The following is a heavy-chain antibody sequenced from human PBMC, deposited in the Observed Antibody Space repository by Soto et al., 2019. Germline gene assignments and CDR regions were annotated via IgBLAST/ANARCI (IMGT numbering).Heavy chain of an antibody. Sequence: APVKVSCKASGYTFSSYAMHWVRQAPGQRLEWMGWINAGYGHTKSSQKFQDRVTISRDTSASTAYMELTSLRSEDTAVYYCARDTGDGTFDFWGQGTLVAVSS. CDR3: ARDTGDGTFDF. CDR2: INAGYGHT. CDR1: GYTFSSYA. J-gene: IGHJ4*02. D-gene: IGHD7-27*01. V-gene: IGHV1-3*01.